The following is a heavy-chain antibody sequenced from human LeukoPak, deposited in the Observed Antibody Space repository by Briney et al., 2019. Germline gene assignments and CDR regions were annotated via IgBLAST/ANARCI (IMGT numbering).Heavy chain of an antibody. CDR2: IKQDGSEK. J-gene: IGHJ5*02. CDR1: GFTFSNYW. Sequence: GGSLRLSCAASGFTFSNYWVSWVRQAPGKGLEWVANIKQDGSEKHYVDSVKGRFTISRDNAKNSLSLQMNSLRAEDTAVYYCARITFYYGSSGYLGWFDPWGQGTLVTASS. D-gene: IGHD3-22*01. V-gene: IGHV3-7*01. CDR3: ARITFYYGSSGYLGWFDP.